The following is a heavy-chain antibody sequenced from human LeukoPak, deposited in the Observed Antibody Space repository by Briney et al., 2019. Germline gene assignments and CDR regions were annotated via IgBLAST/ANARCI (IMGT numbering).Heavy chain of an antibody. D-gene: IGHD4-17*01. Sequence: SETLSLTCAVYGGSFSGYYWSWIRQPPGKGLEWIGEINHSGGTNYNPSLKSRVTISVDTSKNQFSLKLSSVTAADTAVYYCARERGRTVTIDYWGQGTLVTVSS. V-gene: IGHV4-34*01. CDR2: INHSGGT. J-gene: IGHJ4*02. CDR1: GGSFSGYY. CDR3: ARERGRTVTIDY.